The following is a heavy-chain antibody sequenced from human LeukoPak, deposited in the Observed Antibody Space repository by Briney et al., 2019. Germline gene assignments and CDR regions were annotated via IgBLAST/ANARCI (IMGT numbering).Heavy chain of an antibody. CDR2: ISGSGGST. CDR1: GFTFSSYA. J-gene: IGHJ5*02. CDR3: AKALGYSSSWYEKRLVHTGFDP. Sequence: GGSLRLSCAASGFTFSSYAMSWVRQAPGKGLEWVSAISGSGGSTYCADSVKGRFTISRDNAKNSLYLQMNSLRAEDTALYYCAKALGYSSSWYEKRLVHTGFDPWGQGTLVTVSS. V-gene: IGHV3-23*01. D-gene: IGHD6-13*01.